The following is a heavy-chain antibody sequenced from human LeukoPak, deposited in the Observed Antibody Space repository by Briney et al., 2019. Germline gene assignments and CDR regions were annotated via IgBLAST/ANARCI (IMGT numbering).Heavy chain of an antibody. CDR2: ISWNSGSM. CDR3: AKPSTRYSSSPSPFDY. CDR1: GFTFDDYA. D-gene: IGHD6-6*01. J-gene: IGHJ4*02. Sequence: QAGGSLRLSCAASGFTFDDYAMHWVRQAPGKGLEWVSGISWNSGSMGYADSVKGRFTISRDNAKNSLYLQMNSLRAEDMALYYCAKPSTRYSSSPSPFDYWGQGALVTVSS. V-gene: IGHV3-9*03.